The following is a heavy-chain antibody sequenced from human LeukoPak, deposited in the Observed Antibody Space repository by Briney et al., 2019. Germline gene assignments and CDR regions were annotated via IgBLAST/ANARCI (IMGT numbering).Heavy chain of an antibody. V-gene: IGHV4-34*01. Sequence: SETLSLTCAVYGGSFSGYYWSWIRQPPGKGLEWIGEINHSGSTNYNPSLKSRVTISVDPSKNQFSLNLSSVTAADTAVYYCARDPDFWTGYYYFDYWGQGTLVTVSS. CDR2: INHSGST. CDR1: GGSFSGYY. CDR3: ARDPDFWTGYYYFDY. J-gene: IGHJ4*02. D-gene: IGHD3/OR15-3a*01.